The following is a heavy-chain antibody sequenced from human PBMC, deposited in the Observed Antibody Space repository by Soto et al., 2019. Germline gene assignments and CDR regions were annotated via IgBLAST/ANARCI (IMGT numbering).Heavy chain of an antibody. D-gene: IGHD5-18*01. CDR1: GSPFTSNG. CDR3: AYVGGSSTGDYSFDL. Sequence: GXSVKVSCKVSGSPFTSNGIFWVRQAPGQGLEWMGWISTYNENMDSAPQLQGRLTMTTDTSTTTAYMELTNLKFDDTALYYCAYVGGSSTGDYSFDLWGQGTPVTVSS. J-gene: IGHJ4*02. V-gene: IGHV1-18*04. CDR2: ISTYNENM.